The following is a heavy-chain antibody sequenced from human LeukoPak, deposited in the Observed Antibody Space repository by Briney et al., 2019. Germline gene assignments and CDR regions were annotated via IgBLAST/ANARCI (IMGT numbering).Heavy chain of an antibody. V-gene: IGHV3-21*04. CDR1: GFTFSSYS. Sequence: GGSLRLSCAASGFTFSSYSMNWVRQAPGKGLEWVSSISSSSRYIYYADSVKGRFTISRDNAKNTLYLQMNSLRAEDTAVYYCAKGGMQLPFDYWGQGTLVTVSS. J-gene: IGHJ4*02. CDR2: ISSSSRYI. CDR3: AKGGMQLPFDY. D-gene: IGHD2-2*01.